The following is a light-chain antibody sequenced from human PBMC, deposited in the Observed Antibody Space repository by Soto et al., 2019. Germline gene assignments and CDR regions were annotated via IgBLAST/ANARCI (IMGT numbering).Light chain of an antibody. CDR3: SSYTSSSTRV. CDR1: SSDVGGYNY. CDR2: KVS. V-gene: IGLV2-14*01. Sequence: QSVLTQPASVSGSPGQSITISCTGTSSDVGGYNYVSWYQQYPGRVPKLLIYKVSNRPSGISNRFSGSKSGNTASLTISGLQAEDEADYYCSSYTSSSTRVFGGGTKVTVL. J-gene: IGLJ3*02.